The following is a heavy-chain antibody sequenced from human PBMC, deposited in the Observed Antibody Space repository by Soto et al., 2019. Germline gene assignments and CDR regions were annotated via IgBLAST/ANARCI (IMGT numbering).Heavy chain of an antibody. Sequence: PGGSLRLSCAASGFTFSSYSMNWVRQAPGKGLEWVSYISGSGGSTYYADSVKGRFTVSRDNSKNTLYVQMNSLRAEDTAVYYCAKWTCSGGSCYFDYWGQGTLVTVPQ. CDR3: AKWTCSGGSCYFDY. D-gene: IGHD2-15*01. CDR1: GFTFSSYS. V-gene: IGHV3-23*01. CDR2: ISGSGGST. J-gene: IGHJ4*02.